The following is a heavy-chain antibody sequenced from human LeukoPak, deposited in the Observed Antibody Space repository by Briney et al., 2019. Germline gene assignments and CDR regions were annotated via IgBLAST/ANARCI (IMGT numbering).Heavy chain of an antibody. J-gene: IGHJ5*02. CDR2: ISRGGSSI. Sequence: GGSLRLSCAASGFIFSGFEMTWVRQAPGKGLEWVSFISRGGSSIHYAESVRGRLTISRDDAKDSVYLQMSSLRVEDTALYYCARHGFYGSAFDPWGQGTLVIVSS. CDR1: GFIFSGFE. V-gene: IGHV3-48*03. D-gene: IGHD3-10*01. CDR3: ARHGFYGSAFDP.